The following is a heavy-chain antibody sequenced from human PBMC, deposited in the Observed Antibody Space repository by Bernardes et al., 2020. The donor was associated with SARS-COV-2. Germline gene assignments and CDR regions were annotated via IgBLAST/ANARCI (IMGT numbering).Heavy chain of an antibody. CDR1: EFTFRDFY. D-gene: IGHD3-3*01. V-gene: IGHV3-11*05. CDR3: VRDKYDLGSGYFSATGAQADQDAFDG. Sequence: GGSLRLSCAASEFTFRDFYMSWIRQTPGKGLEWLSYISSNSFYTDYADSVKGRFTISRDNAKNSLFLQMNSLRAEDTAVDYCVRDKYDLGSGYFSATGAQADQDAFDGWGQVTVVTVSS. J-gene: IGHJ3*01. CDR2: ISSNSFYT.